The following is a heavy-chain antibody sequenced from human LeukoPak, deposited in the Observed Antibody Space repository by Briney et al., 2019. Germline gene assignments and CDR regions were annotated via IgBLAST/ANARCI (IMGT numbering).Heavy chain of an antibody. Sequence: SETLSLTXTVSGGSISSYYWSWIRQPAGKGLEWIGRIYTSGSTNYNPSLKSRVTMSVDTSKNQFSLKLSSVTAADTAVYYCARATSTSRTNWFDPWGQGTLVTVSS. CDR2: IYTSGST. J-gene: IGHJ5*02. CDR1: GGSISSYY. D-gene: IGHD2-2*01. V-gene: IGHV4-4*07. CDR3: ARATSTSRTNWFDP.